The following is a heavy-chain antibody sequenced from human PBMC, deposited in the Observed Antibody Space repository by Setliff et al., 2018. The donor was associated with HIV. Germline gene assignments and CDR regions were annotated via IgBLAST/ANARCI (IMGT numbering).Heavy chain of an antibody. CDR3: ARAVMRSLDY. CDR2: INAAGGNT. J-gene: IGHJ4*02. CDR1: GFPFSISP. V-gene: IGHV3-74*01. Sequence: QTGGSLRLSCAVSGFPFSISPMSWVRLPPGKGPVWLSRINAAGGNTNYVDSVKGRFTISRDNTKNSLFLQMSGLRVDDTAVYFCARAVMRSLDYWGQGTLVTVSS. D-gene: IGHD2-21*01.